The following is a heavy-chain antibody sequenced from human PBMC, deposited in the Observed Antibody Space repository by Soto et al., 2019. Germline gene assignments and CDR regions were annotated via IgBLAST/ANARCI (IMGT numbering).Heavy chain of an antibody. V-gene: IGHV4-34*08. CDR1: AGIFRAYY. CDR3: PRLPIAAFIDY. Sequence: SEDLPVTYVVYAGIFRAYYWSGFRLPPGKELEWIGEINHSGSTNYNPSLKSRVTISVDTSKNQFSLKLSSVTAADTAVYYCPRLPIAAFIDYWGQGTLVSVS. D-gene: IGHD6-13*01. CDR2: INHSGST. J-gene: IGHJ4*02.